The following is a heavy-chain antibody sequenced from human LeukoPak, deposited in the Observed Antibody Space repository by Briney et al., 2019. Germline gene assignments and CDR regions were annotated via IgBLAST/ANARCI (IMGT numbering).Heavy chain of an antibody. V-gene: IGHV3-11*05. CDR3: ARVKGTYCTSTTCQPAFDI. CDR1: GFTFSNYY. J-gene: IGHJ3*02. D-gene: IGHD2-2*01. CDR2: ITSGSTYT. Sequence: GGSLRLSCAASGFTFSNYYMSWIRQAPGKGLEWVSYITSGSTYTNYAGSVKGRFTISRDNSKNSLYLQMNSLSAEDTAVYYCARVKGTYCTSTTCQPAFDIWGQGTMVTVSS.